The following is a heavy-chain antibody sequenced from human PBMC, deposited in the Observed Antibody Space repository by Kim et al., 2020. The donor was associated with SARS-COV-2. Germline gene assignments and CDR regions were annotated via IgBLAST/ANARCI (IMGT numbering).Heavy chain of an antibody. D-gene: IGHD2-2*01. Sequence: SVKVSCKASGGTFSSYAISWVRQAPGQGLEWMGGIIPIFGTANYAQKFQGRVTITADESTSTAYMELSSLRSEDTAVYYCARTRGAAMGNLRYYYGMDVWGQGTTVTVSS. CDR2: IIPIFGTA. CDR3: ARTRGAAMGNLRYYYGMDV. V-gene: IGHV1-69*13. J-gene: IGHJ6*01. CDR1: GGTFSSYA.